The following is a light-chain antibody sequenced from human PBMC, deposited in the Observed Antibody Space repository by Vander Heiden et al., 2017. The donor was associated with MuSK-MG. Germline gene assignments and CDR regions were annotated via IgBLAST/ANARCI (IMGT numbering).Light chain of an antibody. Sequence: DIVMTQSPDSLAVSLGERATINCKSSQSVLYSSNNKNYLAWYQQKPGQSPKLLIYWASTRESGVPDRSSGSGSGTDFTLTISSLQAEDVAVYYCQQYDITPQTFGQGTKVEIK. CDR3: QQYDITPQT. CDR2: WAS. CDR1: QSVLYSSNNKNY. V-gene: IGKV4-1*01. J-gene: IGKJ1*01.